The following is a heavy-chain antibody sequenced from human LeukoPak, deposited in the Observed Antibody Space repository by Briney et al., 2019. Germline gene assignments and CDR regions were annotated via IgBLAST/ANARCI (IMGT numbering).Heavy chain of an antibody. CDR3: VRDYGSESDFDY. V-gene: IGHV4-34*01. D-gene: IGHD3-10*01. CDR1: GGSFSGYY. J-gene: IGHJ4*01. CDR2: INHSGST. Sequence: SETLSLTCAVYGGSFSGYYWSWIRQPPGKGLEWIGEINHSGSTNYNPSLKSRVTISVDTSKNQFSLKLSSVTAADTAVYYCVRDYGSESDFDYWGHGTLVTVSS.